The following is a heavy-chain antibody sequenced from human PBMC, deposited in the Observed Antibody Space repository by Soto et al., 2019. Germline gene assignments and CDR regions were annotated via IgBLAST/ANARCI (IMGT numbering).Heavy chain of an antibody. D-gene: IGHD3-10*01. CDR3: AKGEVRGIIPSYFDY. CDR1: GFTFRWFG. CDR2: ISNDGSNE. V-gene: IGHV3-30*18. J-gene: IGHJ4*02. Sequence: VGSLRLSCAVSGFTFRWFGMNWVRQAPGKGLEWVARISNDGSNEYYVDSVKGRFTISRDNSKNALYLQMDSLRAEDTAVYYCAKGEVRGIIPSYFDYWGLGTLVTVSS.